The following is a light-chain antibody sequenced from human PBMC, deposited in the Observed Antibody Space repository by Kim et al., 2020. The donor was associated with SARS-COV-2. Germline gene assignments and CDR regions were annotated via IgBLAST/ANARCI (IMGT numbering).Light chain of an antibody. V-gene: IGKV4-1*01. Sequence: RTAIQCQSIQRVLYSSNNTNYLAGSQQKPRQPPKLLIYWASTRESGVPARFSGSGSGTAFTLAISSLRAEDVAVYYCQKYYSIPYTFGQGTKLEI. J-gene: IGKJ2*01. CDR3: QKYYSIPYT. CDR2: WAS. CDR1: QRVLYSSNNTNY.